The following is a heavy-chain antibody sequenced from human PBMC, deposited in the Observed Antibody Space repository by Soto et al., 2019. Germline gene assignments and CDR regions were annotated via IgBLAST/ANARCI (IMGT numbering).Heavy chain of an antibody. D-gene: IGHD3-9*01. Sequence: QVQLVQSGAEVKKPGSSVKVSCKASGGTFSSYAISWVRQAPGQGLEWMGGIIPIFGTANYAQKFQGRVTITADESTSTAYMELSSLRSEDTAVYYCARERERGRDTYYDILTGYPRPPPNYYGMDVWGQGTTVTVSS. V-gene: IGHV1-69*12. CDR2: IIPIFGTA. J-gene: IGHJ6*02. CDR1: GGTFSSYA. CDR3: ARERERGRDTYYDILTGYPRPPPNYYGMDV.